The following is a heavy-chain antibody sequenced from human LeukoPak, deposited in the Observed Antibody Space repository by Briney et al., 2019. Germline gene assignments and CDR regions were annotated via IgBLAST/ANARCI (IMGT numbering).Heavy chain of an antibody. D-gene: IGHD3-10*01. V-gene: IGHV4-38-2*02. CDR1: GYSISSGYY. CDR2: IYHSGST. J-gene: IGHJ5*02. Sequence: SETLSLTCTVSGYSISSGYYWGWIRQPPGKGLEWIGSIYHSGSTYYNPSLKSRVTISVDTSKNQFSLKLSSVTAADTAVYYCAINGGWFDPWGQGTLVTVSS. CDR3: AINGGWFDP.